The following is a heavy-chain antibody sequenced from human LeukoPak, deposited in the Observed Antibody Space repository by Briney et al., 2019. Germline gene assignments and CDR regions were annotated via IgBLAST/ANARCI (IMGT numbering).Heavy chain of an antibody. V-gene: IGHV1-69*13. CDR1: GYTFTSYG. CDR3: AGYGDYEGGTVANSFDY. D-gene: IGHD4-17*01. J-gene: IGHJ4*02. Sequence: ASVKVSCKASGYTFTSYGISWVRQAPGQGLEWMGGIIPIFGTANYAQKFQGRVTITADESTSTAYMELSSLRSEDTAVYYCAGYGDYEGGTVANSFDYWGQGTLVTVSS. CDR2: IIPIFGTA.